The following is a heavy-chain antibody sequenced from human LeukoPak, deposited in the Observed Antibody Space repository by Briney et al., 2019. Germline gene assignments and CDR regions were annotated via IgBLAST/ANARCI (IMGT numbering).Heavy chain of an antibody. CDR2: INPSGGST. D-gene: IGHD1-26*01. CDR3: ARFISGSYGEYYFDY. Sequence: ASVKVSCKASGYTFTSYYMHWVRQAPGQGLEWMGIINPSGGSTSYAQKFQGRVTMTRDTSTSTVYMELSSLRSEDTAVYYCARFISGSYGEYYFDYWGQGTLVTVSS. V-gene: IGHV1-46*01. CDR1: GYTFTSYY. J-gene: IGHJ4*02.